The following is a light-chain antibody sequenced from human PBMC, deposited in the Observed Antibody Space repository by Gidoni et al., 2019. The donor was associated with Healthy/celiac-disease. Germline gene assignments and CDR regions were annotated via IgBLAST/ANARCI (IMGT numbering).Light chain of an antibody. J-gene: IGLJ2*01. CDR3: QSYDSSLSAV. V-gene: IGLV1-40*01. CDR1: SANIGAGYD. CDR2: GNS. Sequence: QSVLTQPPSVSGAPAQGVTISCTGSSANIGAGYDVHWYQQLPGTAPKLLIYGNSNPPSGVPDRFSGSKSGTSASLAITGLQAEDEADYYCQSYDSSLSAVFGGGTKLTVL.